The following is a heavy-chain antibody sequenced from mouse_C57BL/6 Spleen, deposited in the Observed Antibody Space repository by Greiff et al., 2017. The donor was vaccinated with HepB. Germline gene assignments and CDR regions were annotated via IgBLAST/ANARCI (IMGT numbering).Heavy chain of an antibody. D-gene: IGHD1-1*01. CDR2: IRSKSNNYAT. CDR1: GFSFNTYA. CDR3: VRTHYYGSSYGYFEV. V-gene: IGHV10-1*01. Sequence: EVQGVESGGGLVQPKGSLKLSCAASGFSFNTYAMNWVRQAPGKGLEWVARIRSKSNNYATYYADSVKDRFTISRDDSESMLYLQMNNLKTEDAAMDYWVRTHYYGSSYGYFEVWGTGTTVTVSS. J-gene: IGHJ1*03.